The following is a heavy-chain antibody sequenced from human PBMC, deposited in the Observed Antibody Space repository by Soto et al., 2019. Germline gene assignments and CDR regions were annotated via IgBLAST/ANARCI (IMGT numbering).Heavy chain of an antibody. Sequence: AEALRLSLSASDSPIKRYSMSWVRPAPGKGLEWVSGITGNSARIYYADSVKGRFSISRDNSKNTLYLQMGTLRAEDTAVYYCAKNGDFDYDAFDVWGQGTGVTVS. J-gene: IGHJ3*01. CDR3: AKNGDFDYDAFDV. V-gene: IGHV3-23*01. D-gene: IGHD3-16*01. CDR2: ITGNSARI. CDR1: DSPIKRYS.